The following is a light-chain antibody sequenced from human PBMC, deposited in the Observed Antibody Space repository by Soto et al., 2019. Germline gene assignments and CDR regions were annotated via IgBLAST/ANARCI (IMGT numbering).Light chain of an antibody. J-gene: IGKJ4*01. Sequence: IQMTQSPSSLSASVGDRVTITCRASQSINNFLNWYQQKGGKAPKLLIFATSNLQNGVPSRFSGSGSGTEYTLTISRLQPEDFATYYCQQSYSMALSFGGGTRVEIK. CDR1: QSINNF. CDR3: QQSYSMALS. CDR2: ATS. V-gene: IGKV1-39*01.